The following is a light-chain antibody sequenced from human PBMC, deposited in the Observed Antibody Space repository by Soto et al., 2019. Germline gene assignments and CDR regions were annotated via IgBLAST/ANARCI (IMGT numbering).Light chain of an antibody. CDR1: QSISNY. CDR3: QQSYDTPLT. Sequence: DIQMTQSPSSLSSSVGDRVTITCRSSQSISNYLNWYQQKPGKAPKVLIHTASSLQSGVPSRFSGSGSGTDFTLTVSSLQPEDFATYYCQQSYDTPLTFGGGTKVDIK. V-gene: IGKV1-39*01. CDR2: TAS. J-gene: IGKJ4*01.